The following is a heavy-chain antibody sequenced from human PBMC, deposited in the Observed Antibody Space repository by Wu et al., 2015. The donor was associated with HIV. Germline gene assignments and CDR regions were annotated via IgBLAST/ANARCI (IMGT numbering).Heavy chain of an antibody. V-gene: IGHV1-69*12. CDR2: ILPIYGTT. CDR1: GDTFSNYA. Sequence: QVHLVQSGAEVKKPGSSVKVSCKASGDTFSNYAINWVRQAPGQGLEWMGDILPIYGTTHYAQKFQGRVTISADESTTTAYIEVRRLRSDDTAVYYCARESSPFAQSFDYWGQGTLVTVSS. J-gene: IGHJ4*02. CDR3: ARESSPFAQSFDY. D-gene: IGHD6-13*01.